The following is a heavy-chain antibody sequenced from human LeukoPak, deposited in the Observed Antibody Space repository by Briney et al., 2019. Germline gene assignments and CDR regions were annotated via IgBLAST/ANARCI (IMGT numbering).Heavy chain of an antibody. CDR2: IGNRGTNT. Sequence: GGSLRLSCAASGFTFSTYAMSWVRQAPGKGLEWVSSIGNRGTNTYYADPVKGRFTISRDNSKNALYLQMNNLRAEDTAIYYCAKDRFSNTWYDWFDPWGQGTLVTVSS. V-gene: IGHV3-23*01. CDR1: GFTFSTYA. J-gene: IGHJ5*02. CDR3: AKDRFSNTWYDWFDP. D-gene: IGHD6-13*01.